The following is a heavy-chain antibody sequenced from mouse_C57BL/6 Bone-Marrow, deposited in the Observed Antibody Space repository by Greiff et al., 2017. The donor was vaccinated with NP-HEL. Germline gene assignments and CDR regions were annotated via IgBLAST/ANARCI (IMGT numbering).Heavy chain of an antibody. CDR3: ARTGTWYFDV. V-gene: IGHV1-4*01. CDR2: INPSSGYT. D-gene: IGHD4-1*01. J-gene: IGHJ1*03. Sequence: QVQLKESGAELARPGASVKMSCKASGYTFTSYTMNWVKQRPGQGLEWIGYINPSSGYTKYNQKFKDKATLTADKSSSTAYMQLSSLTSEDSAVYYCARTGTWYFDVWGTGTTVTVSS. CDR1: GYTFTSYT.